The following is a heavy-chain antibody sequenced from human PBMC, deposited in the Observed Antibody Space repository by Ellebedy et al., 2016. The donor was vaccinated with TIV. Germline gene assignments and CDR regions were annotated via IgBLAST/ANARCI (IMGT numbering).Heavy chain of an antibody. J-gene: IGHJ4*02. D-gene: IGHD6-13*01. Sequence: PGGSLRLSCAASGLSVSSKYMSWVRQVPGKGLEWVSAIFTSGSEHYPDFVKGRFIISRDNSKNTLDLQMNSLRAEDTAVYYCARLGVIAAAGVGDYWGQGTLVIVSS. CDR2: IFTSGSE. CDR1: GLSVSSKY. CDR3: ARLGVIAAAGVGDY. V-gene: IGHV3-53*01.